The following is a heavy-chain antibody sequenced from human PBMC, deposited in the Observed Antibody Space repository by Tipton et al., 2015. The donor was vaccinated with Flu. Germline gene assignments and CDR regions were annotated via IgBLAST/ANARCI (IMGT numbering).Heavy chain of an antibody. J-gene: IGHJ6*02. V-gene: IGHV4-34*01. Sequence: TLSLTCAVSNGSLSGFYWSWIRQPPGKGLEWIGEINHNGNTYYNPSLENRVTISVDTSKNQFSLRLSSVTAADTSVYYCARDIVVEVAATPPYYYFYGMDVWGQGTTVTVSS. CDR3: ARDIVVEVAATPPYYYFYGMDV. CDR2: INHNGNT. D-gene: IGHD2-15*01. CDR1: NGSLSGFY.